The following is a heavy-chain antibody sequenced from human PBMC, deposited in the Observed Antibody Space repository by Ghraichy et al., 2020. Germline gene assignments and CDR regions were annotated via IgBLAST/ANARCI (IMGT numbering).Heavy chain of an antibody. J-gene: IGHJ6*02. Sequence: GGSLRLSCTASGFPFSRNAMSWVRQAPGKGLEWVSAISGSGYSTYSADSVKGRFTISRDNSKNTLYLQMNSLSAEDTAVYYCPKDPNIISLSFCMDVWGQGTTLVVSS. V-gene: IGHV3-23*01. D-gene: IGHD3-10*01. CDR2: ISGSGYST. CDR1: GFPFSRNA. CDR3: PKDPNIISLSFCMDV.